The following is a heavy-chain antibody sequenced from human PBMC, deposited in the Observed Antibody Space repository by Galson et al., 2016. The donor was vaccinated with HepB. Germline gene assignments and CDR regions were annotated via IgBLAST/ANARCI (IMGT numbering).Heavy chain of an antibody. CDR2: DSMDGRRK. J-gene: IGHJ4*02. CDR3: AKRHEYCPPVGCSVDS. Sequence: SLRLSCAGSGLIFRNYGMHWVRQAPGKGLEWVAADSMDGRRKFYADSVKGRFTISRDNSNNMLFLQMSSLRVDDTAVYYCAKRHEYCPPVGCSVDSWGQGTLVSVSS. V-gene: IGHV3-30*18. CDR1: GLIFRNYG. D-gene: IGHD2/OR15-2a*01.